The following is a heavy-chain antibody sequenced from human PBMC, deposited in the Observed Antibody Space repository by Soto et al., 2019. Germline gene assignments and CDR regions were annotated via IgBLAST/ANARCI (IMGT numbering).Heavy chain of an antibody. J-gene: IGHJ4*02. V-gene: IGHV4-30-4*01. CDR1: GGSISSGDYY. Sequence: SETLSLTCTVSGGSISSGDYYWSWIRQPPGKGLEWIGYIYYSGSTYYNPSLKSRVTISVDTSKNQFSLKLSSVTAADTAVYYCARGGNYYDSSGYYDYWGQGTLVTVSS. CDR2: IYYSGST. D-gene: IGHD3-22*01. CDR3: ARGGNYYDSSGYYDY.